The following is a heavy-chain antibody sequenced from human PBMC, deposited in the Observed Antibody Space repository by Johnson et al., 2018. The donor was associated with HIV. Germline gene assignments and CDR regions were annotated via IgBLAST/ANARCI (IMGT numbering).Heavy chain of an antibody. CDR1: GFTFGDYY. V-gene: IGHV3-11*04. CDR2: ISTSGNTT. D-gene: IGHD6-6*01. Sequence: QVQLVESGGGLVKPGGSLRLSCAASGFTFGDYYMTWIRQAPGKGLEWVSYISTSGNTTYYADSVKGRFTISRDNTKNSLYLQMNSLTAEDTGVYYCARVPGGAARAGGGAFDIWGQGTMVTVSS. J-gene: IGHJ3*02. CDR3: ARVPGGAARAGGGAFDI.